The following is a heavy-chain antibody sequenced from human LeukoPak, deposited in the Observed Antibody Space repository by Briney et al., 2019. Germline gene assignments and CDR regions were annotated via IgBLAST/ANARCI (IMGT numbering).Heavy chain of an antibody. CDR2: IKQDGREK. D-gene: IGHD3-9*01. J-gene: IGHJ4*01. Sequence: GGSLRLSCAASGFTFSSYWMSWVRQAPGKGLEWVANIKQDGREKYSVDSVKGRFTISRDNAKNSLYLQMNSLRAEDTAVYYCARVEDYDILTGFDYWGHGTLVTVSS. V-gene: IGHV3-7*01. CDR1: GFTFSSYW. CDR3: ARVEDYDILTGFDY.